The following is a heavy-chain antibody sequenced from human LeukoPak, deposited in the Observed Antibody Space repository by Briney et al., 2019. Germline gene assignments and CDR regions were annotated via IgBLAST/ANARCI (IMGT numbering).Heavy chain of an antibody. CDR2: INHSGST. CDR1: GGSFSGYY. J-gene: IGHJ4*02. CDR3: AKGDNRLTIFGVIITTY. Sequence: PSETLSLTCAVYGGSFSGYYWSWIRQPPGKGLEWIGEINHSGSTNYNPSLKSRVTISVDTSKNQFSLKLSSVTAADTAVYYCAKGDNRLTIFGVIITTYWGQGTLVTVSS. V-gene: IGHV4-34*01. D-gene: IGHD3-3*01.